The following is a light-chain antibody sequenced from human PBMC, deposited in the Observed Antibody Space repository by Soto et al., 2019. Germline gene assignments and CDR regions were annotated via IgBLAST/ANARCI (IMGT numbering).Light chain of an antibody. V-gene: IGKV3-20*01. J-gene: IGKJ1*01. CDR3: QQYGSSPRT. CDR1: QSVSSSY. CDR2: GAS. Sequence: ELVMTQSPATLSVSPGGRATLSCRASQSVSSSYLAWYQQKPGQAPRLLIYGASSRATGIPDRFSGSGSGTDFTLTISRLEPEDFAVYYCQQYGSSPRTFGQGTKVDIK.